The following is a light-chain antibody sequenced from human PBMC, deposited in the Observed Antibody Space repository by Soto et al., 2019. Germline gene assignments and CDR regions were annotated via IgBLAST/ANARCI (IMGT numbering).Light chain of an antibody. V-gene: IGLV2-8*01. J-gene: IGLJ3*02. CDR2: EVN. CDR1: SSDVGGYNY. Sequence: QSALTQPPSASGSPGQSVAISCTGTSSDVGGYNYVSWYQQHPGKAPKLMIYEVNKRPSGVPDRFSGSKSGNTASLTVSGLQAEDEADYYCQSFGGSLSGWVFGGGTKVTVL. CDR3: QSFGGSLSGWV.